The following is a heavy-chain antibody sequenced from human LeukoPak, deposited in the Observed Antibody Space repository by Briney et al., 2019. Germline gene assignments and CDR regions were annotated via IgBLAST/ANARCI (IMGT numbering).Heavy chain of an antibody. CDR2: ISGSGGST. CDR3: EKNLGPVDY. Sequence: GGSLRLSCAASGFTFNTYAMSWVRQAPGKGLEWVSAISGSGGSTYYADSVKGRFTISRDNSKNTLYLQMNSLRAEDTAVYYCEKNLGPVDYWGQGTLVTVSS. CDR1: GFTFNTYA. J-gene: IGHJ4*02. V-gene: IGHV3-23*01.